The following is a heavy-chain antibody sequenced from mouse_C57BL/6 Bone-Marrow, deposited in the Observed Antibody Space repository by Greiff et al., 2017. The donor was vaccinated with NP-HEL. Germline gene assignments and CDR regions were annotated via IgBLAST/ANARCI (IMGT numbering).Heavy chain of an antibody. J-gene: IGHJ1*03. V-gene: IGHV6-6*01. CDR3: TGYDGYYGYFDV. Sequence: EVQRVESGGGLVQPGGSMKLSCAASGFTFSDAWMDWVRQSPEKGLEWVAEIRNKANTHATYYAESVKGRFTISRDDSKSSVYLQMNSLRAEDTGIYYCTGYDGYYGYFDVWGTGTTVTVSS. D-gene: IGHD2-3*01. CDR1: GFTFSDAW. CDR2: IRNKANTHAT.